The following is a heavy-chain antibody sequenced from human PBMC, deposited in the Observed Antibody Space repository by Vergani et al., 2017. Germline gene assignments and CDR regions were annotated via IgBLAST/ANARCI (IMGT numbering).Heavy chain of an antibody. J-gene: IGHJ4*02. CDR1: GASINNDFYY. D-gene: IGHD6-13*01. CDR2: IYVSGIT. V-gene: IGHV4-61*02. Sequence: QVQLQESGPGLVKPSQTLSLTCTVSGASINNDFYYWHWIRQPAGKGLEWIGRIYVSGITDYNPSFKNRVTMSVDTSKNQFSLKLNSVTAADTAVYYCARGSRAEGGSGPDKWGQGTLVTVSS. CDR3: ARGSRAEGGSGPDK.